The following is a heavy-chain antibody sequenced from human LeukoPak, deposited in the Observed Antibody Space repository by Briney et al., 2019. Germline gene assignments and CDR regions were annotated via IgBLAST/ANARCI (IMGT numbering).Heavy chain of an antibody. CDR1: GYTFTGYY. V-gene: IGHV1-2*02. CDR3: ARDEGYCSSTSCSNYYYYGMDV. J-gene: IGHJ6*02. D-gene: IGHD2-2*01. Sequence: GASVKVSCKASGYTFTGYYMHWVRQAPGQGLEWIGWINPNSGGTNYAQKFQGRVTMTRDTSISTAYMELSRLRSDDTAVYYCARDEGYCSSTSCSNYYYYGMDVWGQGTTVTVSS. CDR2: INPNSGGT.